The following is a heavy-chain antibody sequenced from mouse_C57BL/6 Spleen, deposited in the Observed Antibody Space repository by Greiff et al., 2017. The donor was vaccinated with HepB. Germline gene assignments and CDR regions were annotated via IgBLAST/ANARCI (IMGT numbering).Heavy chain of an antibody. D-gene: IGHD2-2*01. CDR1: GYTFTDYE. CDR2: IDPETGGT. CDR3: TRKGWLRGVDY. V-gene: IGHV1-15*01. J-gene: IGHJ2*01. Sequence: QVQLQQSGAELVRPGASVTLSCKASGYTFTDYEMHWVKQTPVHGLEWIGAIDPETGGTAYNQKFKGKAILTADKSSSTAYMELRSLTSEDSAVYYCTRKGWLRGVDYWGQGTTLTVSS.